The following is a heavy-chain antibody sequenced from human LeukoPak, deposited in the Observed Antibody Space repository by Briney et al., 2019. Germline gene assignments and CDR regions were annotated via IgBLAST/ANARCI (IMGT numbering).Heavy chain of an antibody. Sequence: SETLSLTCAVYGGSFSGYYWSWIRQPPGKGLEWIGEVNHGGSTNYNPSLKSRVTISVDTSKIQFSLKLSSVTAADTAVYYCARGQIYYDSSGYYGWFDPWGQGTLVTVSS. CDR1: GGSFSGYY. J-gene: IGHJ5*02. CDR2: VNHGGST. D-gene: IGHD3-22*01. V-gene: IGHV4-34*01. CDR3: ARGQIYYDSSGYYGWFDP.